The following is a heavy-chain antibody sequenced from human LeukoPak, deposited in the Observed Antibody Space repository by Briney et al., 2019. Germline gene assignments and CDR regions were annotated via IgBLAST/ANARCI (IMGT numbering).Heavy chain of an antibody. CDR3: AREPSDNFGELVSSAEYFQH. J-gene: IGHJ1*01. CDR1: GFRFSTYS. Sequence: PGGSLRLSCAGSGFRFSTYSIKWVRQAPGKGLEWVSRIGGSGSFIYYADSVRGRFTISRDNSKNTVYLQMNSLRIEDTAVYYCAREPSDNFGELVSSAEYFQHWGQGTRVTVSS. D-gene: IGHD3-10*01. V-gene: IGHV3-21*01. CDR2: IGGSGSFI.